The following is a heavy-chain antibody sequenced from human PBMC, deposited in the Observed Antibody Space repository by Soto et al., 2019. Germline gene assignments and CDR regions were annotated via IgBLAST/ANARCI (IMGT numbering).Heavy chain of an antibody. J-gene: IGHJ4*02. CDR2: MSFDGSIK. Sequence: SLRLSCAVSGFTFSTYGMHWVRQAPGKGLEWVAIMSFDGSIKYYADSVKGRFTISRDNAKNSLYLQMNSLRAEDTAVYYCARDPAVAATWSDYYFDYWGQGTLVTVSS. CDR1: GFTFSTYG. CDR3: ARDPAVAATWSDYYFDY. V-gene: IGHV3-30*03. D-gene: IGHD6-19*01.